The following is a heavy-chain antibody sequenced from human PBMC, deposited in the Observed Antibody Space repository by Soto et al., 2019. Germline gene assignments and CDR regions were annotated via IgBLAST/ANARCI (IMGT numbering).Heavy chain of an antibody. Sequence: HPGGSLRLSCAASGFTFSSYAMHWVSQAPGKGLEWVAVISYDGSNKYYADSVKGRFTISRDNSKNTLYLQMNSLRAEDTAVYYCARGLYYDFWSGYYVSYYGMDVWGQGTTDTVS. CDR3: ARGLYYDFWSGYYVSYYGMDV. CDR1: GFTFSSYA. V-gene: IGHV3-30-3*01. D-gene: IGHD3-3*01. CDR2: ISYDGSNK. J-gene: IGHJ6*02.